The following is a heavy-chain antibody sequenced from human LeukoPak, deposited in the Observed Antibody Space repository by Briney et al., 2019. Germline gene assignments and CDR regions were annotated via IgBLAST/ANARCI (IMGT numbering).Heavy chain of an antibody. CDR3: ARGGYYGSGNDFRFDP. V-gene: IGHV4-34*01. D-gene: IGHD3-10*01. CDR1: GGSFSGYY. Sequence: SETLSLTCAVYGGSFSGYYWSWIRQPPEKGLEWIGEINHLGSTNYNPSLKSRVTMSVDTSKNQFSLKLSSVTAADTAVYYCARGGYYGSGNDFRFDPWGQGTLVTVSS. J-gene: IGHJ5*02. CDR2: INHLGST.